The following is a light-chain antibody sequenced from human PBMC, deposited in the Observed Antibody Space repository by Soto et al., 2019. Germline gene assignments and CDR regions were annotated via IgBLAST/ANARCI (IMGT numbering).Light chain of an antibody. J-gene: IGKJ5*01. CDR2: GAS. V-gene: IGKV3-20*01. Sequence: EVVLTQSPANLSLSPGETATLSCRASQSVSYYLAWYQQKPGQAPRLLIHGASSRATGIPEKFSGSGSGTNFTLTISRLEPEDFAVYYCQQYDSPPITFGQGTRLEIK. CDR3: QQYDSPPIT. CDR1: QSVSYY.